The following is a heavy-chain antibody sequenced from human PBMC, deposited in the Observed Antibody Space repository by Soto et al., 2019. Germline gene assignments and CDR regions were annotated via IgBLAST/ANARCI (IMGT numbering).Heavy chain of an antibody. J-gene: IGHJ4*02. V-gene: IGHV3-30-3*01. CDR3: ARGEMTTVTTLDY. D-gene: IGHD4-4*01. CDR2: ISYDGSNK. Sequence: GGSLRLSCAASGFTFSSYAMHCVRQAPGKGLEWVAVISYDGSNKYYADSVKGRFTISRDNSKNTLYLQMNSLRAEDTAVYYCARGEMTTVTTLDYWGQGTLVTVSS. CDR1: GFTFSSYA.